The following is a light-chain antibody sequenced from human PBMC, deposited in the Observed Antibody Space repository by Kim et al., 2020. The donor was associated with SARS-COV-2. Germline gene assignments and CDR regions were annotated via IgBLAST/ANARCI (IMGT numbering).Light chain of an antibody. J-gene: IGKJ1*01. CDR1: SSH. CDR3: HQFDSSPET. CDR2: GAS. V-gene: IGKV3-20*01. Sequence: SSHVAWYQQNPGQSPRLLIYGASVRATGIPDRFSASGCGTDFTLTISRLAPEDFAVYYCHQFDSSPETFGQGTKVDIK.